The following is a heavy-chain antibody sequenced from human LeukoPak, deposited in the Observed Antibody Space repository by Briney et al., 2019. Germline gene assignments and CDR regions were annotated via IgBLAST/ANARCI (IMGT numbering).Heavy chain of an antibody. V-gene: IGHV3-53*01. CDR3: ARDGDDTSGYFSPFDY. Sequence: QSGGSLRLSCAASGFTVSSNYMSWVRQAPGKGLEWVSVIYSGGSTYYADSVKGRFTISRDNSKNTLYLQMNSLRAEDTAVYYCARDGDDTSGYFSPFDYWGQGTLVTVSS. J-gene: IGHJ4*02. CDR2: IYSGGST. D-gene: IGHD3-22*01. CDR1: GFTVSSNY.